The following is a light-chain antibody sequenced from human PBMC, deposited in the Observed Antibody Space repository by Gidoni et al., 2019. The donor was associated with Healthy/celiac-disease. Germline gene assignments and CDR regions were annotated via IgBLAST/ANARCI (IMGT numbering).Light chain of an antibody. CDR3: MQALQTPIFT. V-gene: IGKV2-28*01. J-gene: IGKJ3*01. CDR1: QSLLHSNGYNY. Sequence: DIVMPQSPLSLPVTPGEPASISCRSSQSLLHSNGYNYLDWYLQKPGQSPQLLIYLGSNRAAGGPDRFSGSGSGTDFTLKISRVEAEDVGVYYCMQALQTPIFTFGPGTKVDIK. CDR2: LGS.